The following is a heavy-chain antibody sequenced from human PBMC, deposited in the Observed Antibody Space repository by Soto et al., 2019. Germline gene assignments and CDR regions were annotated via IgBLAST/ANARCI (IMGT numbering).Heavy chain of an antibody. CDR2: MSHGGGT. V-gene: IGHV4-34*01. CDR1: GGFFSSGSYY. J-gene: IGHJ3*02. CDR3: ARVERGTVTTVVDAFDI. Sequence: QVQLQQWGAGVLKPSDTLSLTCAVYGGFFSSGSYYWSWIRQPQGQGLEGIVEMSHGGGTYFKPSIKSRVTISVDTSKKQCSLNICSVTAADTAIYYCARVERGTVTTVVDAFDILGPGTMVTVSS. D-gene: IGHD1-1*01.